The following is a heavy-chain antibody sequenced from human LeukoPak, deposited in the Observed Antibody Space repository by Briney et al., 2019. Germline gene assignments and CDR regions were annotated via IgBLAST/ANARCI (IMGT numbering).Heavy chain of an antibody. CDR1: GFTFSSYA. CDR2: ISYDGSNK. J-gene: IGHJ4*02. Sequence: PGGSLRLSCAASGFTFSSYAMHWVRQAPGKGLEWVAVISYDGSNKYYADSVKGRFTISRDNSKNTVYLQMNSLRAEDTAVYYCARDAVNGQQLADPFDYWGQGTLVTVSS. V-gene: IGHV3-30-3*01. CDR3: ARDAVNGQQLADPFDY. D-gene: IGHD6-13*01.